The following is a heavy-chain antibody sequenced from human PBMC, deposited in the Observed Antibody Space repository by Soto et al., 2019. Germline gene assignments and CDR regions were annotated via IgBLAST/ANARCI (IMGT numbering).Heavy chain of an antibody. CDR3: ARANYDFCCGPFRMDV. CDR1: GYTFTSYG. D-gene: IGHD3-3*01. J-gene: IGHJ6*02. CDR2: ISAYNGNT. V-gene: IGHV1-18*04. Sequence: SSVKVSCKASGYTFTSYGISWVRQAPRQGLEWMGWISAYNGNTNYAQKLQGRVTMTTDTSTSTAYMELRSLRSDDTAVYYCARANYDFCCGPFRMDVWGQGTTVTV.